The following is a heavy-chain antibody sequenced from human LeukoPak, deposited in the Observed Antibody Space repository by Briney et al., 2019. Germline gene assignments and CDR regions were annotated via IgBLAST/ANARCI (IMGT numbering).Heavy chain of an antibody. Sequence: ASVKVSCKASGYTFTSYGISWVRQAPGQGLKWMGWISAYNGNTNYAQKLQGRVTMTTDTSTSTAYMELRSLRSDDTAVYYCAASSIAALSSDYWGQGTLVTVSS. J-gene: IGHJ4*02. D-gene: IGHD6-6*01. CDR2: ISAYNGNT. V-gene: IGHV1-18*01. CDR3: AASSIAALSSDY. CDR1: GYTFTSYG.